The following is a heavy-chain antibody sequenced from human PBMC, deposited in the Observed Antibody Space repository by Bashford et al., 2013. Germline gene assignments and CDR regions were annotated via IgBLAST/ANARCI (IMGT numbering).Heavy chain of an antibody. CDR2: INPNSGGT. J-gene: IGHJ4*02. D-gene: IGHD4-23*01. V-gene: IGHV1-2*02. CDR3: ARDGRIRWPTPGDY. Sequence: WVRQAPGQGLEWMGWINPNSGGTNYAQKFQGRVTMTRDTSISTAYMELSRLRSDDTAVYYCARDGRIRWPTPGDYWGQGTLVTVSS.